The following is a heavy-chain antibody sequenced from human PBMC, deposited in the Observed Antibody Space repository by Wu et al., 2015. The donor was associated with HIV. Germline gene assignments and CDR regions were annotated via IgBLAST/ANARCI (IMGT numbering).Heavy chain of an antibody. Sequence: QVQLVQSGAEVKKPGASVKVSCKASGYTFTSYYMHWVRQAPGQGLEWMGIINPSGGSTSYAQKFQGRVTMTRDTSTSTVYMELSSLRSEDTAVYYCARSYYCSGGSCYERWPVDYWARDAGHVSS. J-gene: IGHJ4*03. V-gene: IGHV1-46*01. CDR2: INPSGGST. D-gene: IGHD2-15*01. CDR1: GYTFTSYY. CDR3: ARSYYCSGGSCYERWPVDY.